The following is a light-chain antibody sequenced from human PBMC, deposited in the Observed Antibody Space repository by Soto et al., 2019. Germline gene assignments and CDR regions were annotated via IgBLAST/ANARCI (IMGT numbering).Light chain of an antibody. CDR3: QQYDSFSVWT. CDR2: DAS. Sequence: DIQMTQSPSTLSASVGDRVTITCRASQGISGWVAWYQQKAGKAPRLLIFDASSLMSGVPSRFSGSGYGTEFTLTINRLQPDDSATYYCQQYDSFSVWTFGQGTKVDIK. J-gene: IGKJ1*01. CDR1: QGISGW. V-gene: IGKV1-5*01.